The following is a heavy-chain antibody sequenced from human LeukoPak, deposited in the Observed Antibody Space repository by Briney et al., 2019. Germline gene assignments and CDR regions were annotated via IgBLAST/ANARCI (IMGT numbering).Heavy chain of an antibody. V-gene: IGHV1-24*01. Sequence: ASVTVSCTVSGYTLTELSMHWVRQAPGRGLEWMGGFDPEDGETIYAQKFQGRVTMTEDTSTDTAYMELSSLRSEDTAVYYCATLRLYRVGATTLDPVGAFDIWGQGTMVTVSS. D-gene: IGHD1-26*01. CDR1: GYTLTELS. CDR2: FDPEDGET. CDR3: ATLRLYRVGATTLDPVGAFDI. J-gene: IGHJ3*02.